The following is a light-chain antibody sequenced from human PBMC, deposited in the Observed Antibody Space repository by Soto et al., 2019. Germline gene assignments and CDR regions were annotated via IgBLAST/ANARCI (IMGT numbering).Light chain of an antibody. CDR2: DAS. J-gene: IGKJ3*01. V-gene: IGKV1-27*01. CDR3: QKYSSAPFT. Sequence: DIQMTQSPSSLSASVGHRITITCRASQGISNHLAWYQQKPGKVPTLLIYDASTLQSGVPSRFSGSGSGTEFTLTISSLQPEDVATYYCQKYSSAPFTFGPGTKVDIK. CDR1: QGISNH.